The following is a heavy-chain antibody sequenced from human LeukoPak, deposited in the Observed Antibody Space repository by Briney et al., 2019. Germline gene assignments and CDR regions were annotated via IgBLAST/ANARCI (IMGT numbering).Heavy chain of an antibody. D-gene: IGHD5-18*01. CDR1: AFTSSSYS. Sequence: GGSLRLSCAASAFTSSSYSMNWVRQAPGKGLEWVSSISSSGSYIYYADSLKGRFTISRDNAKNSLHLQMNSLRAEDTAVYYCARGSGVQVWPSLDYWGQGTLVTVSS. J-gene: IGHJ4*02. CDR3: ARGSGVQVWPSLDY. V-gene: IGHV3-21*01. CDR2: ISSSGSYI.